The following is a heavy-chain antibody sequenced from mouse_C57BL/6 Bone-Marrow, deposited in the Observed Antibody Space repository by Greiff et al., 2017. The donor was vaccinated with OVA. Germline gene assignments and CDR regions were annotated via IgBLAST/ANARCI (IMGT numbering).Heavy chain of an antibody. V-gene: IGHV1-4*01. CDR2: INPSSGYT. Sequence: QVHVKQSGAELARPGASVKMSCKASGYTFTSYTMHWVKQRPGQGLEWIGYINPSSGYTKYTQKFKDKATLTADKSSSTAYMQLSSLTSEDSADYYCERAYYGSSYWYFDVWGTGTTVTVSS. D-gene: IGHD1-1*01. CDR1: GYTFTSYT. J-gene: IGHJ1*03. CDR3: ERAYYGSSYWYFDV.